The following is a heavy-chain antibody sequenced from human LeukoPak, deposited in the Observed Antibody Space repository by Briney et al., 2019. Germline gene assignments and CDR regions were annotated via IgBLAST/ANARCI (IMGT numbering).Heavy chain of an antibody. CDR3: ARGAAANYMDV. CDR2: IYSSGST. Sequence: PSETLSLTCTVSAGSVSGYYWTWIRQPPGEGLEWIGDIYSSGSTNYNPSLKSRVTISVDTSKNQFSLKLSSVTAADTAVYYCARGAAANYMDVWGKGTTVTVSS. D-gene: IGHD6-13*01. CDR1: AGSVSGYY. J-gene: IGHJ6*03. V-gene: IGHV4-4*09.